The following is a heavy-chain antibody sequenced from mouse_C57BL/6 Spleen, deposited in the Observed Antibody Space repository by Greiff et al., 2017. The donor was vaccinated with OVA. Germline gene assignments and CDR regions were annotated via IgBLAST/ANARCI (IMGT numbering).Heavy chain of an antibody. D-gene: IGHD3-1*01. J-gene: IGHJ2*01. CDR1: GYTFTDHT. CDR2: IYPRDGST. Sequence: VQLQQSDAELVKPGASVKISCKVSGYTFTDHTIHWMKQRPEQGLEWIGYIYPRDGSTKYNEKFKGKAILTADKSSSTAYMELRSLTSEDSAVYYCTRERLGYFDYWGQGTTLTVSS. V-gene: IGHV1-78*01. CDR3: TRERLGYFDY.